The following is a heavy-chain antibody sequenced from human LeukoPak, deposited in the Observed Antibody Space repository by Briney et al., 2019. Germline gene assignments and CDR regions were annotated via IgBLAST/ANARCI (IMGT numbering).Heavy chain of an antibody. J-gene: IGHJ5*02. CDR3: ARDGGSGSYFTTPGWFDP. D-gene: IGHD3-10*01. Sequence: VESLKISCKDSGYSFTTYWIGWVRQMPGKGLEWMGIIYPGDSDTRYSPSFQGQVTISADKSISTAYLQWSSLKASDTAMYYCARDGGSGSYFTTPGWFDPWGQGTLVTVSS. CDR1: GYSFTTYW. V-gene: IGHV5-51*01. CDR2: IYPGDSDT.